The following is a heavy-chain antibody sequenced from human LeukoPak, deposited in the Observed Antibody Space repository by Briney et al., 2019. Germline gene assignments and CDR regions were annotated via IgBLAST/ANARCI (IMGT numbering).Heavy chain of an antibody. CDR3: ATRHNRVPAAILQPDY. CDR2: FDPEDGET. CDR1: GYTFTSYY. Sequence: ASVKVSCKASGYTFTSYYMHWVRQAPGKGLEWMGGFDPEDGETIYAQKFQGRVTMTEDTSTDTAYMELSSLRSEDTAVYYCATRHNRVPAAILQPDYWGQGTLVTVSS. V-gene: IGHV1-24*01. J-gene: IGHJ4*02. D-gene: IGHD2-2*02.